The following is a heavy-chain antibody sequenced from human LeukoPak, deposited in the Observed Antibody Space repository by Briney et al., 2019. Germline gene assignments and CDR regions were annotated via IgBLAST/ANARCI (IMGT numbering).Heavy chain of an antibody. CDR1: GFTFSSYA. J-gene: IGHJ4*02. D-gene: IGHD6-13*01. CDR3: ARGLAAAGTAY. V-gene: IGHV3-23*01. CDR2: ISGSGGST. Sequence: GGSLRLSCAASGFTFSSYAMSWVRQAPGKGLEWVSAISGSGGSTYYADSVKGRFTISRDNAKNSLYLQMNSLRAEDTALYYCARGLAAAGTAYWGQGTLVTVSS.